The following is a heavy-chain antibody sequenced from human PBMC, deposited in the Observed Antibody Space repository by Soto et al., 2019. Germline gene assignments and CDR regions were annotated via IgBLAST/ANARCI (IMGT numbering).Heavy chain of an antibody. CDR1: GGSISSGDDF. V-gene: IGHV4-30-4*01. CDR3: ARDRAKWKDYYYYGLDV. D-gene: IGHD1-20*01. J-gene: IGHJ6*02. Sequence: SETLSLTCTVSGGSISSGDDFWTWIRQPPGKGLEWIGYIYYSGSTYYNPSLKSRLTMSVDTSKNQFSLKLSSVTAADTAVYYCARDRAKWKDYYYYGLDVWGQGTTVTVSS. CDR2: IYYSGST.